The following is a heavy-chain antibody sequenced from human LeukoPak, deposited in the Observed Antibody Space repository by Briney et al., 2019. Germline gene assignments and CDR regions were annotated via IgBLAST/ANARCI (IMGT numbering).Heavy chain of an antibody. CDR3: ARDYQGHFEY. CDR2: ISSGSSSI. J-gene: IGHJ4*02. V-gene: IGHV3-48*03. D-gene: IGHD2-2*01. Sequence: GGSLRLSCAASGFTFSSYEMNWVRQAPGKGLEWVSYISSGSSSIFYADSVKGRFTISGDNAKNSLYLQMNSLRVEDTAVYYCARDYQGHFEYWGQGTLVTVSS. CDR1: GFTFSSYE.